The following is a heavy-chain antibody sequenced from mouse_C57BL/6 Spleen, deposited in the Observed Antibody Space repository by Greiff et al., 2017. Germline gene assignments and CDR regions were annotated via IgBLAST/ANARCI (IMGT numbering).Heavy chain of an antibody. D-gene: IGHD1-1*01. V-gene: IGHV1-85*01. CDR2: IYPRDGST. CDR3: ARYDGSSYCYAMDY. J-gene: IGHJ4*01. CDR1: GYTFTSYD. Sequence: QVQLQHSGPELVKPGASVKLSCKASGYTFTSYDINWVKQRPGQGLEWIGWIYPRDGSTKYNEKFKGKATLTVDTSSSTAYMELHSLTAEDSAVYFCARYDGSSYCYAMDYWGQGTSVTVSS.